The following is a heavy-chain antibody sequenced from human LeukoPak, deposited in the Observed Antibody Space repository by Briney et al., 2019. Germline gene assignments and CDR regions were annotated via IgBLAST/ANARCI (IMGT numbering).Heavy chain of an antibody. CDR2: INAGNGNT. V-gene: IGHV1-3*01. Sequence: GASVKVSCKASGYTFTSYAMHWVRQAPGQRLEWMGWINAGNGNTKYSQKFQGRVTITRDTSASTAYMELSSLISEDTAVYYCARDWAAAGTDYFDYWGQGTLVTVSS. CDR3: ARDWAAAGTDYFDY. J-gene: IGHJ4*02. CDR1: GYTFTSYA. D-gene: IGHD6-13*01.